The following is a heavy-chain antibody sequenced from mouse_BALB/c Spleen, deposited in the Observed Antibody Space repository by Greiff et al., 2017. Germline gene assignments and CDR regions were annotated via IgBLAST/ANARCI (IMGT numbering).Heavy chain of an antibody. CDR3: AREVRRVFDY. CDR2: INPSTGYT. Sequence: QVQLKQSGAELAKPGASVKMSCKASGYTFTSYWMHWVKQRPGQGLEWIGYINPSTGYTEYNQKFKDKATLTADKSSSTAYMQLSSLTSEDSAVYYCAREVRRVFDYWGQGTTLTVSS. J-gene: IGHJ2*01. D-gene: IGHD2-14*01. CDR1: GYTFTSYW. V-gene: IGHV1-7*01.